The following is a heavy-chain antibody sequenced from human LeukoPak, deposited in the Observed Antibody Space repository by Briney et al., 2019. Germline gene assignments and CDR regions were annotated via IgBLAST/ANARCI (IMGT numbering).Heavy chain of an antibody. Sequence: ASVKVSCKASRYTFTGYYMHWVRQAPGQGLEWMGWINPNSGDTNCAQKFQGRVTMTRDTSITTVYMELSRLRSDDTAVYFCASGWSITGWYNNWFDPWGQGTLVTVSS. CDR1: RYTFTGYY. CDR2: INPNSGDT. J-gene: IGHJ5*02. V-gene: IGHV1-2*02. CDR3: ASGWSITGWYNNWFDP. D-gene: IGHD6-19*01.